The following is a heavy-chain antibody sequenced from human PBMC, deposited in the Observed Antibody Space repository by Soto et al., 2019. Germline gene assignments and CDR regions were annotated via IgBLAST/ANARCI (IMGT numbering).Heavy chain of an antibody. J-gene: IGHJ4*02. CDR2: ISYDGSNK. CDR1: GFTYSSHG. V-gene: IGHV3-30*18. Sequence: PGGSLRLSCAASGFTYSSHGMSWVRQAPGKGLGWVAVISYDGSNKYYADSVKGRFTISRDNSKNTLYLQMNSLRAEDTAVYYCANFRLYSGYADVDYWGQGTLVTVSS. D-gene: IGHD5-12*01. CDR3: ANFRLYSGYADVDY.